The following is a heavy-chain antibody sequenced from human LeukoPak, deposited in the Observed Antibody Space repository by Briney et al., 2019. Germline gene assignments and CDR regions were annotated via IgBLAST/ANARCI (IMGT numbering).Heavy chain of an antibody. Sequence: SETLSLTCAVYDGSFSGYYCSWIRQPPGKGLQWIGEINHSGSVNYNPSLKSRVTISVDTSKNQFSLKLSSVTAADTAVYYCARDRYIYGSDHDAFDIWGQGTMVTVSS. CDR2: INHSGSV. CDR3: ARDRYIYGSDHDAFDI. J-gene: IGHJ3*02. V-gene: IGHV4-34*01. D-gene: IGHD5-18*01. CDR1: DGSFSGYY.